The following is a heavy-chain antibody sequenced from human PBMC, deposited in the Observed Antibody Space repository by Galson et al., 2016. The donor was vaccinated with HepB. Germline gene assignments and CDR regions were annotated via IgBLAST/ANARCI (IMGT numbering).Heavy chain of an antibody. J-gene: IGHJ2*01. CDR1: GDSISSSNW. D-gene: IGHD6-19*01. Sequence: ETLSLTCAVSGDSISSSNWWSWVRQPPVKGLEWIGEIYHSGSTNYNPSLKSRVTLSVDKSKNQFSLKLISVTAADTAVYYCIRQSVAGGFDLWGRGTLVTVSS. V-gene: IGHV4-4*02. CDR3: IRQSVAGGFDL. CDR2: IYHSGST.